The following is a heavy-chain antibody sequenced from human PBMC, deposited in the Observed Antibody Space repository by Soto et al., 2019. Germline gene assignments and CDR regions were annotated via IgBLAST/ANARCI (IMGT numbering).Heavy chain of an antibody. V-gene: IGHV1-46*02. CDR1: GYTFNSYF. Sequence: ASVKVSCKASGYTFNSYFIHWVRQAPGQGLEWMGISNPSGGSTIYGQKFQGRVTMTRDKSTSTAYMELSSLRSEDTAVYYCARESMVCSSTSCYYYYYGMDVWGQGTTVTVSS. J-gene: IGHJ6*02. CDR3: ARESMVCSSTSCYYYYYGMDV. CDR2: SNPSGGST. D-gene: IGHD2-2*01.